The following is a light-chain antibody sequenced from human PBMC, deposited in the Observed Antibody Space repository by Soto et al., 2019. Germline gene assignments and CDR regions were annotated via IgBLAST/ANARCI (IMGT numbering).Light chain of an antibody. Sequence: DIQMTQSPSSLSASAGDRVTITCRASQSVSSNLNWYQQKPGKAPKLLIYAASSLQSGVPSRFSGSGSGTDFTLTISSLQPEDFATYYCQQSYSTPLTFGPGTKVDIK. CDR3: QQSYSTPLT. CDR2: AAS. CDR1: QSVSSN. V-gene: IGKV1-39*01. J-gene: IGKJ3*01.